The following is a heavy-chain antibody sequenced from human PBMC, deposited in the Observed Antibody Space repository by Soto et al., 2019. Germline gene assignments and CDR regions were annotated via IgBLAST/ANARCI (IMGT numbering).Heavy chain of an antibody. J-gene: IGHJ3*01. CDR2: IHSDGSST. V-gene: IGHV3-74*01. CDR1: GFTFSYYW. CDR3: ARGARGAFDL. D-gene: IGHD1-26*01. Sequence: EVQLVESGGGLVRPGGSLRLSCAASGFTFSYYWMHWVRQAPGKGLVWVSRIHSDGSSTTYADFVKGRFIISRDNARNTVDLQVNSVRVEDTAVYYCARGARGAFDLWGQGTVVTVSS.